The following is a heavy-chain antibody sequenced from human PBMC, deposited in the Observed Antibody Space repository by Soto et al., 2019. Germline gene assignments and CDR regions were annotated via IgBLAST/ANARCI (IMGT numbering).Heavy chain of an antibody. V-gene: IGHV4-39*01. CDR1: GGSISSSSYY. J-gene: IGHJ6*03. CDR2: IYYSGST. CDR3: LTYSSSSRAYYYYMDV. Sequence: SETLSLTCTVSGGSISSSSYYWGWIRQPPGKGLEWIGSIYYSGSTYYNPSLKSRVTISVDTSKNQFSLKLSSVTAADTAVYYCLTYSSSSRAYYYYMDVWGKGTTVTVSS. D-gene: IGHD6-6*01.